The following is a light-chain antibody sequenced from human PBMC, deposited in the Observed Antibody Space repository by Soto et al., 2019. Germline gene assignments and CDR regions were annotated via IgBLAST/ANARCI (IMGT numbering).Light chain of an antibody. CDR3: QQYNSYPIT. CDR1: QSISSW. J-gene: IGKJ5*01. CDR2: DAS. V-gene: IGKV1-5*01. Sequence: DIPMTQSPSTLSASVGDRVTITCRASQSISSWLAWYQQKPGKAPKLLIYDASSLESGVPSRFSDSGSGTEFTLTINSLQPDDFATYYCQQYNSYPITLGQGTRLEIK.